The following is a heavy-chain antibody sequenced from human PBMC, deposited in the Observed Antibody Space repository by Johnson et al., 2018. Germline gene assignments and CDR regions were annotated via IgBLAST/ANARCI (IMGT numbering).Heavy chain of an antibody. CDR2: ISASGGST. Sequence: VQLVESGGGLVQPGGSLRVSCAASGFTISSYAMSWVRQAPGKGLEWVSLISASGGSTYYADSLKGRFTISRDNSKTTLYLQMNSLRAEDTAVYYWAKGYRYGGMDVWGQGTTVTVSS. CDR1: GFTISSYA. V-gene: IGHV3-23*04. J-gene: IGHJ6*02. D-gene: IGHD5-18*01. CDR3: AKGYRYGGMDV.